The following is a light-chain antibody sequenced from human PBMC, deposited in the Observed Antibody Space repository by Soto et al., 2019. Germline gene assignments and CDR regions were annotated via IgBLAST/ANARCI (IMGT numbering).Light chain of an antibody. J-gene: IGKJ2*01. Sequence: DIQMTQSPSSLSASVGDRVTITCQASQDISNYLDWYQQKPGQAPNVPIFGASRLIRGVPSRFSGSGSGTHFTFTISNLQPEDFGTYYCQQYDNFPYTFGPGTKVEIK. CDR3: QQYDNFPYT. V-gene: IGKV1-33*01. CDR2: GAS. CDR1: QDISNY.